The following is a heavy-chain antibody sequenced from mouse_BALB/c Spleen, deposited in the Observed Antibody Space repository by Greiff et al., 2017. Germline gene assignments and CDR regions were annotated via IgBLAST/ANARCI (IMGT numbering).Heavy chain of an antibody. V-gene: IGHV3-2*02. CDR3: DRDYKGYFDV. D-gene: IGHD2-13*01. CDR1: GYSITSDYA. J-gene: IGHJ1*01. Sequence: DVKLQESGPGLVKPSQSLSLTCTATGYSITSDYARNWIRQFPGNKLEWMGYISYSGSTSYNPTLKSRTSITRDTSSNQFFLQLNSVTTEDTATYYCDRDYKGYFDVWGAGTTVTVSS. CDR2: ISYSGST.